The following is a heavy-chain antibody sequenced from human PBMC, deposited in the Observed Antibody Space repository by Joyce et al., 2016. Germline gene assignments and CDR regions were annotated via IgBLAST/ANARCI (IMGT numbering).Heavy chain of an antibody. V-gene: IGHV3-53*01. Sequence: EVQLVESGGGLIQPGGSLRLSCAASGFTVSHNYMSWVRQAPAKELEWVSIIYSGGNTYYADSVKGRFTSSRDNSKNTLYLQMNSLRAEDTAVYYCARAYSSSWDFDYWGQGTLVTVAS. D-gene: IGHD6-13*01. CDR2: IYSGGNT. J-gene: IGHJ4*02. CDR1: GFTVSHNY. CDR3: ARAYSSSWDFDY.